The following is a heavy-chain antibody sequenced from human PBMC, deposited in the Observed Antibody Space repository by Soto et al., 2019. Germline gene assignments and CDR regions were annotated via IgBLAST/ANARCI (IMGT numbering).Heavy chain of an antibody. CDR3: ARTFDPRGYSSGWYPNYFDY. CDR2: ISSSSSTI. CDR1: GFTFSSYS. Sequence: GGSPRLSCAASGFTFSSYSMNWVRQAPGKGLEWVSYISSSSSTIYYADSVKGRFTISRDNAKNSLYLQMNSLRDEDTAVYYCARTFDPRGYSSGWYPNYFDYWGQGTLVTVSS. V-gene: IGHV3-48*02. J-gene: IGHJ4*02. D-gene: IGHD6-19*01.